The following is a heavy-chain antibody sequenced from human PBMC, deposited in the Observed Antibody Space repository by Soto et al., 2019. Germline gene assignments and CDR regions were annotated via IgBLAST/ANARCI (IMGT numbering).Heavy chain of an antibody. Sequence: QVQLQQWGAGLLKPSETLSLTCAVYGGSFSGYYWNWIRQPPGKGLEWIGEINHGGSTNYNPSLNSRVTISLDTSKNQFSLKLSSVTAADTSVYYCARGPEYYYGGSGYVDYWGQGALVTVSS. D-gene: IGHD3-22*01. CDR1: GGSFSGYY. CDR3: ARGPEYYYGGSGYVDY. CDR2: INHGGST. V-gene: IGHV4-34*01. J-gene: IGHJ4*02.